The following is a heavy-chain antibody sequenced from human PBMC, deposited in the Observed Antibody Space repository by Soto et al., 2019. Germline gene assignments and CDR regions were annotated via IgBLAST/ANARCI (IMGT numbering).Heavy chain of an antibody. CDR2: ISWNGGSI. V-gene: IGHV3-9*01. CDR3: AQRTGGTANGFYV. J-gene: IGHJ6*02. Sequence: EVQLVESGGGLVQPGRSLRLSCTASGFIFNNYAMYWVRQVPGKGLGWVSGISWNGGSIGYAESMKGRFSIYRDNAKNSQYLQMNSLSTEDTALYYCAQRTGGTANGFYVWGHGTTVTVSS. D-gene: IGHD2-8*02. CDR1: GFIFNNYA.